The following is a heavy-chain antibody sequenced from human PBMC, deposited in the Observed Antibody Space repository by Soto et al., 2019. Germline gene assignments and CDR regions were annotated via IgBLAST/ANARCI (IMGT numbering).Heavy chain of an antibody. CDR3: AREYSSSSWAPNWFHS. Sequence: PGESLKISCKGSGYSFTSYWIGWVRQMPGKGLEWMGIIYPGDSDTRYSPSFQGQVTISADKSISTAYLQWSSLKASDTAMYYCAREYSSSSWAPNWFHSWGQGTRVTLSS. J-gene: IGHJ5*01. CDR2: IYPGDSDT. V-gene: IGHV5-51*01. D-gene: IGHD6-6*01. CDR1: GYSFTSYW.